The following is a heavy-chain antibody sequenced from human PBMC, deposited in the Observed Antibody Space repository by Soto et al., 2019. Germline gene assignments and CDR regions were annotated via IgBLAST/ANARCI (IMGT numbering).Heavy chain of an antibody. CDR2: IRHYDYAI. CDR3: AKDKGELYFDF. CDR1: GFNFVTSS. D-gene: IGHD1-7*01. J-gene: IGHJ4*02. Sequence: EVLLVESGGGLVQPGGSLRLSCAASGFNFVTSSMHWVRQAPGRGLEWISHIRHYDYAIYYADSVKGRFTISRDNARNSLFVQMHSLRDEDTALYYCAKDKGELYFDFWGQGTLVTVSS. V-gene: IGHV3-48*02.